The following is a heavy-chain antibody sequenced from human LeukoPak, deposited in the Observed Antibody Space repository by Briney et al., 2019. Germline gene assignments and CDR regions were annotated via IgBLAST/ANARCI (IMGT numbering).Heavy chain of an antibody. D-gene: IGHD3-9*01. CDR3: ARAKPLRYFDWLYFQH. J-gene: IGHJ1*01. Sequence: SETLSLTCTVSGGSISSGYYWSWIRQPPGKGLEWIGYIYYSGSTNYNPSLKSRVTISVDTSKNQFSLKLSSVTAADTAVYYCARAKPLRYFDWLYFQHWGQGTLVTVSS. CDR2: IYYSGST. V-gene: IGHV4-61*01. CDR1: GGSISSGYY.